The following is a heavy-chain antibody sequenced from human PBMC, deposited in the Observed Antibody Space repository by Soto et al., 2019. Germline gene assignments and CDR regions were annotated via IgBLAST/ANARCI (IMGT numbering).Heavy chain of an antibody. CDR3: ARGGGNDPFDS. CDR1: GGSITHGGFA. V-gene: IGHV4-30-2*06. D-gene: IGHD5-12*01. J-gene: IGHJ4*02. CDR2: IGHLENT. Sequence: SETLSLTCTVSGGSITHGGFAWSWLRQSPGKGLEWIGYIGHLENTYFHPTFKSRLTMSIERSKNQFSLNLSSVTAADRAVYYCARGGGNDPFDSWGQGVLVTVSS.